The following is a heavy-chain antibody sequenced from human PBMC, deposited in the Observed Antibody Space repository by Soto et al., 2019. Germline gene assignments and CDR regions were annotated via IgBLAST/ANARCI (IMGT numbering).Heavy chain of an antibody. Sequence: SVKVSCKTSGYTFTDHYMHWVRQAPGQGLEWMGWINPNSGGTNYAQKFQGRVTMTRDTSISTAYMELSRLRSDDTAIYYCASCTNGACFLYGMDVWGQGTTVTVSS. CDR2: INPNSGGT. CDR3: ASCTNGACFLYGMDV. V-gene: IGHV1-2*02. D-gene: IGHD2-8*01. J-gene: IGHJ6*02. CDR1: GYTFTDHY.